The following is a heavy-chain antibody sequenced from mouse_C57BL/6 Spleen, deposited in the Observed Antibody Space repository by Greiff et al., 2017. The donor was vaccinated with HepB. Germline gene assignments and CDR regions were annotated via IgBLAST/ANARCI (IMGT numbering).Heavy chain of an antibody. CDR2: IDPSDSET. D-gene: IGHD1-1*02. CDR1: GYTFTSYW. CDR3: ARGGGFPLDWYFDV. V-gene: IGHV1-52*01. Sequence: QVQLQQSGAELVRPGSSVKLSCKASGYTFTSYWMHWVKQRPIQGLEWIGNIDPSDSETNYNQKFKDKATLTVDKSTSTAYMQLSSLTSEDSAVYYCARGGGFPLDWYFDVWGTGTTVTVSS. J-gene: IGHJ1*03.